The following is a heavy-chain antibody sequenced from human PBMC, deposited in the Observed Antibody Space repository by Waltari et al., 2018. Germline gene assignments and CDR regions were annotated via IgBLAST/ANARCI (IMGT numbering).Heavy chain of an antibody. CDR1: GYIFTSYG. CDR3: AREFGSGSYGSYYYYMDV. CDR2: TSPYNGNT. V-gene: IGHV1-18*01. D-gene: IGHD3-10*01. J-gene: IGHJ6*03. Sequence: QVQLVQSGAEVKKPGASVKVSCKASGYIFTSYGISWVRQAPGPGLEWMGWTSPYNGNTNYAQKFQGRVTMTTDTSTSTAYMELRSLRSDDTAVYYCAREFGSGSYGSYYYYMDVWGKGTTVTVSS.